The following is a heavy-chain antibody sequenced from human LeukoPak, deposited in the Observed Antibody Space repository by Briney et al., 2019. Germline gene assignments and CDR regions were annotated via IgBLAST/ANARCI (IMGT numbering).Heavy chain of an antibody. V-gene: IGHV3-74*01. CDR1: GFTFSSYW. D-gene: IGHD3-22*01. Sequence: GGSLRLSCAASGFTFSSYWMHWVRHAPGKGLVWVSRINSDGSTTSYADSVKGRFTISRDNAKNTLYLQMNSLRAEDTAVYYCARGYYYDSSGPNIPFDYWGQGTLVTVSS. CDR3: ARGYYYDSSGPNIPFDY. J-gene: IGHJ4*02. CDR2: INSDGSTT.